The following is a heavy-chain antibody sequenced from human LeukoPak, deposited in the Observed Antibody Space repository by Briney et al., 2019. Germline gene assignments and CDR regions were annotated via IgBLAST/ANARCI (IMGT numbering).Heavy chain of an antibody. Sequence: SETLSLTCTVSGGSISSSSHYWGWIRQPPGKGLEWIGSIYYSGSTYYNPSLKSRVTISVDTSKNQFSLKLSSVTAADTAVYYCARGGFRFLEWLLFGDAFDIWGQGTMVTVSS. CDR3: ARGGFRFLEWLLFGDAFDI. J-gene: IGHJ3*02. CDR1: GGSISSSSHY. CDR2: IYYSGST. V-gene: IGHV4-39*01. D-gene: IGHD3-3*01.